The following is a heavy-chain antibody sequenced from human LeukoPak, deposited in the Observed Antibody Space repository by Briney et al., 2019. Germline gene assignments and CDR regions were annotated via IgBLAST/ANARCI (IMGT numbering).Heavy chain of an antibody. J-gene: IGHJ4*02. CDR2: IYSGGST. D-gene: IGHD5-12*01. CDR3: AKDPEYPNGYNGYGAYFDY. Sequence: GGSLRLSCAASGFTVSSNYMSWVRQAPGKGLEWVSVIYSGGSTYYADFEKGRFTISRDNSKNTLYLQMNSLRAEDTAVYYCAKDPEYPNGYNGYGAYFDYWGQGTLVTVSS. CDR1: GFTVSSNY. V-gene: IGHV3-53*01.